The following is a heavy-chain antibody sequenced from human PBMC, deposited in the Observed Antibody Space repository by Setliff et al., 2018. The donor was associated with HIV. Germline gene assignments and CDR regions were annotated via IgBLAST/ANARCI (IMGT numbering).Heavy chain of an antibody. J-gene: IGHJ4*02. V-gene: IGHV3-11*05. CDR3: AKELAASGLGYFDS. CDR1: GGSISSGDYY. Sequence: LSLTCTVSGGSISSGDYYWTWIRQPAGKGLQWVSSISFSSSHIYYADSVKGRFTISRDNSKNTVYLQMNSLRAEDTAEYYCAKELAASGLGYFDSWGRGILVTVSS. D-gene: IGHD3-22*01. CDR2: ISFSSSHI.